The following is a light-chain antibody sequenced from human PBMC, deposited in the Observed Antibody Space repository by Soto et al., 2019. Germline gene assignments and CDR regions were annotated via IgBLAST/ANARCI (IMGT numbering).Light chain of an antibody. CDR2: GAS. Sequence: EIVMTQSPVTLSVSPGEGATLSCRASQSISNNLAWFQQKPGQTPRLLIYGASNRATGVPDRFSGSGSGTDFTLTISRLEPEDFAVYYCQQYDDSETFGQGTKVEIK. V-gene: IGKV3D-15*01. CDR1: QSISNN. J-gene: IGKJ1*01. CDR3: QQYDDSET.